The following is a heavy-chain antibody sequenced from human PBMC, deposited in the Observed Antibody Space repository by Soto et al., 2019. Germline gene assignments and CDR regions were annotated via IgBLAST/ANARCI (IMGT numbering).Heavy chain of an antibody. CDR2: IKSKTDGGTT. V-gene: IGHV3-15*01. Sequence: EVQLVESGGGLVKPGGSLRLSCAASGFTFSNAWMSWVRQAPGKGLEWVGRIKSKTDGGTTDYAAPVKGRFTISRDDSKITLYLQMNSLKTEDTAVYYCTTFSYYDFWSGYPPFDYWGQGTLVTVSS. J-gene: IGHJ4*02. D-gene: IGHD3-3*01. CDR1: GFTFSNAW. CDR3: TTFSYYDFWSGYPPFDY.